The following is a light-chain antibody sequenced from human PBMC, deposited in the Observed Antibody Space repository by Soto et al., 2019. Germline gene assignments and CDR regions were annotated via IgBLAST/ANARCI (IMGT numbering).Light chain of an antibody. Sequence: IQMTQSPSPLSASVGDRVTITWRASQSISSWLAWYQQKPGKAPKLLIYDASSLESGVPSRFSGSGSGTEFTLTISSLQPDYFATYYCQQYNSYRTFGQGTKVDIK. CDR3: QQYNSYRT. V-gene: IGKV1-5*01. CDR1: QSISSW. J-gene: IGKJ1*01. CDR2: DAS.